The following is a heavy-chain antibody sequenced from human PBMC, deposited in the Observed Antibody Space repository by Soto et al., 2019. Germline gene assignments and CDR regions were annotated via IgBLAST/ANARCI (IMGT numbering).Heavy chain of an antibody. Sequence: SETLSLTCSVSGGSISSIDYFWSWIRQPPGKGLEWIGFIYHTGTTYYNPSLRGRVTISIDTSKSQFSMKLNSVTAADTAVYYCARVMAAMQNWLDPWGQGTLVTV. CDR3: ARVMAAMQNWLDP. D-gene: IGHD2-2*01. CDR1: GGSISSIDYF. V-gene: IGHV4-30-4*01. J-gene: IGHJ5*02. CDR2: IYHTGTT.